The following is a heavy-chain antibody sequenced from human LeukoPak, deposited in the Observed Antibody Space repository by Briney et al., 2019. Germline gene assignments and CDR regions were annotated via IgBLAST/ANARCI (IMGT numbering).Heavy chain of an antibody. Sequence: GGSLRLSCSASGFSFSTSGMHWVRQAPGKGLEWVAVIWYDGSTKYYADSVKGRFTISRDNSKNTLYLQMNSLRAEDTAVYYCARDSSSASTRFDYWGQGTLVTVSS. D-gene: IGHD6-19*01. CDR3: ARDSSSASTRFDY. CDR2: IWYDGSTK. J-gene: IGHJ4*02. V-gene: IGHV3-33*01. CDR1: GFSFSTSG.